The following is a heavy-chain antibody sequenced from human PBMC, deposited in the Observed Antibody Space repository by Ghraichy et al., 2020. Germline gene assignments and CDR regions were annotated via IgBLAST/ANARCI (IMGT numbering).Heavy chain of an antibody. CDR1: GFTFSSYG. Sequence: GGSLRLSCAASGFTFSSYGMHWVRQAPGKGLEWVAIIWFDGSNKYYADSVKGRFTISRDNSKNTLYLQMNSLRAEDTAVYHCARELIGVVPAAFPTEYDYYYYGMDVWGQGTTVTVSS. V-gene: IGHV3-33*01. CDR2: IWFDGSNK. D-gene: IGHD2-2*01. CDR3: ARELIGVVPAAFPTEYDYYYYGMDV. J-gene: IGHJ6*02.